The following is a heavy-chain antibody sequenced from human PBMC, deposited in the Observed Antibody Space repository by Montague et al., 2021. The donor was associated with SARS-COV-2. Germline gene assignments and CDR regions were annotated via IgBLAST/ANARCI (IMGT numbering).Heavy chain of an antibody. CDR3: VREVRWVIEMVHANYYYYMDF. CDR1: GGSFSGYY. D-gene: IGHD3-10*01. CDR2: VYYSGST. V-gene: IGHV4-59*12. J-gene: IGHJ4*02. Sequence: SETLSLTCTVSGGSFSGYYWSWIRQPPGKGLEWIGDVYYSGSTNYNPSLKSRVTISVDTSKNQFSLKLSSVTAADTAVYYCVREVRWVIEMVHANYYYYMDFWGQGTLVTVSS.